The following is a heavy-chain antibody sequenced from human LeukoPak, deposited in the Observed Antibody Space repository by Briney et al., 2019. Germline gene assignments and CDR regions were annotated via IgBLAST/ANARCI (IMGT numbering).Heavy chain of an antibody. CDR1: GFTFSSYW. Sequence: GGSLRLSCAASGFTFSSYWMHWVRQAPGKGLVWVSRINTDGSSTSYADSVKGRFTISRDNAKNTLYLQMNSLRAEDTAVYYCARDVSGWYGDYFDYWGQGTLVTVSS. CDR3: ARDVSGWYGDYFDY. J-gene: IGHJ4*02. V-gene: IGHV3-74*01. D-gene: IGHD6-19*01. CDR2: INTDGSST.